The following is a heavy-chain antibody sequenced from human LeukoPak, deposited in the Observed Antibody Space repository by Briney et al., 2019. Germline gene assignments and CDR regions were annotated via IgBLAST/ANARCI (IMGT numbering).Heavy chain of an antibody. CDR3: ARGPGGIAVADSNWFDP. CDR1: GFTFSSYD. CDR2: IGTAGDT. D-gene: IGHD6-19*01. V-gene: IGHV3-13*04. Sequence: GGSLRLSCAASGFTFSSYDVHWVRQATGKGLEWVSAIGTAGDTYYPGSVKGRFTISRENAKNSLYLQMNSLRAGDTAVYYCARGPGGIAVADSNWFDPWGQGTLVTVSS. J-gene: IGHJ5*02.